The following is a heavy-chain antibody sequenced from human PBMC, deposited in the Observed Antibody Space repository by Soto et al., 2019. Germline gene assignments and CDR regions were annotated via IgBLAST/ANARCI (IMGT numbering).Heavy chain of an antibody. J-gene: IGHJ3*01. CDR2: VNAANGRT. CDR3: ARFSGDSRDAFDL. D-gene: IGHD4-17*01. Sequence: GASVKVSCKASGYTFTTYSMHWVRQAPGQGLEWMGWVNAANGRTKYSQQFQGRITMTTDTSTNTGYMELSSLRSEDTAVYHCARFSGDSRDAFDLWGQGKMVTVPS. V-gene: IGHV1-3*01. CDR1: GYTFTTYS.